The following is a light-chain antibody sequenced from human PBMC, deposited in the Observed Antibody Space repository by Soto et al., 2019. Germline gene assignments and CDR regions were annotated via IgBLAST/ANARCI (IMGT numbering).Light chain of an antibody. Sequence: QSTLTQPASVSGSPGQSITISCTGTSSDVGSYNLVSWYQQYPGKAPKLMIYEGTKRPSGVSNRFSASKSGNTASLTISGLQAEDEADYYCCSDAGSSTYVFGTGTKLTVL. J-gene: IGLJ1*01. CDR1: SSDVGSYNL. V-gene: IGLV2-23*01. CDR3: CSDAGSSTYV. CDR2: EGT.